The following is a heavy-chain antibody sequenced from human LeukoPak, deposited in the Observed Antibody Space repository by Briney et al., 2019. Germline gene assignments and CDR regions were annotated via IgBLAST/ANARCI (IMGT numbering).Heavy chain of an antibody. CDR3: ARPYDSSGYYYFYAFDI. D-gene: IGHD3-22*01. V-gene: IGHV3-64*01. Sequence: PGGSLRLSRAAYGFTFSSYAMHWVRQAPGKGREYVLAIRRNAGSTQYANSVECRFTISSDNSKYMLYFPMCSLRAEDMAVYYCARPYDSSGYYYFYAFDIWGQGTMGTLSS. J-gene: IGHJ3*02. CDR2: IRRNAGST. CDR1: GFTFSSYA.